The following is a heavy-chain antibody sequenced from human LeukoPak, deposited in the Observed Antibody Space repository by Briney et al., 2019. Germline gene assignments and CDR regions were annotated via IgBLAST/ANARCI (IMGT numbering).Heavy chain of an antibody. CDR2: IYYSGST. J-gene: IGHJ4*02. CDR3: ARAPTHYYGSGSYFDY. Sequence: TSSETLSLTCTVSGGSISSYYWSWIRQPPGKGLEWIGYIYYSGSTNYNPSLKSRVTISVDTSKNQFSLKLSSVTAADTAVYYCARAPTHYYGSGSYFDYWGQGTLVTVSS. D-gene: IGHD3-10*01. V-gene: IGHV4-59*01. CDR1: GGSISSYY.